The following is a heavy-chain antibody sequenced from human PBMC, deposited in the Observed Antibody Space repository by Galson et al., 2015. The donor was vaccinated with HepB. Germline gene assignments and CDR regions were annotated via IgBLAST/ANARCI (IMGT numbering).Heavy chain of an antibody. J-gene: IGHJ4*02. CDR3: ATEYYYGSGSYGLYYFDY. D-gene: IGHD3-10*01. Sequence: SVKVSCKASGYTFTNYAMHWVRQAPGQRLEWMGWINAGNGNTKYSQKFQGRVTITRDTSASTAYMELSSLRSEDTAVYYCATEYYYGSGSYGLYYFDYWGQGTLVTVSS. CDR1: GYTFTNYA. V-gene: IGHV1-3*01. CDR2: INAGNGNT.